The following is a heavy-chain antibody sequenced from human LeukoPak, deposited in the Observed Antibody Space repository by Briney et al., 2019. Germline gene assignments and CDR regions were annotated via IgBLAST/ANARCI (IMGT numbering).Heavy chain of an antibody. Sequence: GESLKISCQGSGYSFTNYWIAWVRQMPGKGLEWMGIIYLGDSDTRYSPSFQGQVTISADKSISTAYLQWSSLKASDTAMYYCVRHPSYTSGWPLDYWGQGTLVTVSS. CDR2: IYLGDSDT. D-gene: IGHD6-19*01. CDR3: VRHPSYTSGWPLDY. CDR1: GYSFTNYW. V-gene: IGHV5-51*01. J-gene: IGHJ4*02.